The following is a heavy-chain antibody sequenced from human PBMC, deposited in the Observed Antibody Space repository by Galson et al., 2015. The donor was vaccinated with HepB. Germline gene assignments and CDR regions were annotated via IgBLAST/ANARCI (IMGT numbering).Heavy chain of an antibody. CDR3: AKAKQWLSFGAVDI. D-gene: IGHD6-19*01. J-gene: IGHJ3*02. CDR2: FRWNSGRI. V-gene: IGHV3-9*01. CDR1: GVTFDDLA. Sequence: SLRLACAAPGVTFDDLAMLWVRQAPGKGLEWVPSFRWNSGRIGYADSVKGRFTSSRDNANNSLYLQMNSLRAEDTALYYCAKAKQWLSFGAVDICGKVTMVTVSS.